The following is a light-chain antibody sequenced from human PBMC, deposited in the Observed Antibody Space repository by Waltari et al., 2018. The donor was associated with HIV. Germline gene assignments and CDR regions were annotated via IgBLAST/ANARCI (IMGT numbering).Light chain of an antibody. Sequence: DIVLTQSPGTLSLSPGERATLSCRASQGVGSNYLAWYQQKPGQAPRLLIYGASSRAPGVPDTFSGSGSGTDFTLTISRLELEDFAVYYCQHYGSSPLTFGGGTKVEIK. J-gene: IGKJ4*01. V-gene: IGKV3-20*01. CDR3: QHYGSSPLT. CDR2: GAS. CDR1: QGVGSNY.